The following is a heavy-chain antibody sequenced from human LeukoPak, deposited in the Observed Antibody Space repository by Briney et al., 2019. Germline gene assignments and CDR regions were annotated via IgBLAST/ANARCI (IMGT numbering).Heavy chain of an antibody. CDR1: GFSFSSHW. CDR3: VRDLWNYYDSSGYYYEDY. CDR2: INSDGSIT. D-gene: IGHD3-22*01. J-gene: IGHJ4*02. V-gene: IGHV3-74*01. Sequence: GGSLRLSCAASGFSFSSHWMHRVRQAPGKGLVWVSRINSDGSITSNADSVKGRFTISRDNAKNTLFLQMNSLRAEDTAVYYCVRDLWNYYDSSGYYYEDYWGQGTLVTVSS.